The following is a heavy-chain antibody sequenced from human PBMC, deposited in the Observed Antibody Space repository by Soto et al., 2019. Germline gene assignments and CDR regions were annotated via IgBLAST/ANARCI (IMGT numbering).Heavy chain of an antibody. V-gene: IGHV1-69*06. CDR3: ARATPIQGAAHFDY. CDR2: IIPNFGTA. D-gene: IGHD2-15*01. CDR1: GYTFTGYY. Sequence: ASVKVSCKASGYTFTGYYMHWVRQAPGQGLEWMGWIIPNFGTANYAQKFQGRVTITADKSTSTAYMELSSLRSEDTAVYYCARATPIQGAAHFDYWGQGTLVTVSS. J-gene: IGHJ4*02.